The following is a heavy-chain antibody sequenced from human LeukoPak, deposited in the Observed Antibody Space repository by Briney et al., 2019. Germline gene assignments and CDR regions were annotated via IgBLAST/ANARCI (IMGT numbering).Heavy chain of an antibody. Sequence: GGSLTLSCAASGFTFSGYWMSWLRQAPGKGLEYVSAISSNGGSTYYANSVKGRFTISRDNSKNTLYLQMGSLRAEDMAVYYCARENRLAFQHWGQGTLVTVSS. CDR2: ISSNGGST. CDR3: ARENRLAFQH. V-gene: IGHV3-64*01. J-gene: IGHJ1*01. CDR1: GFTFSGYW.